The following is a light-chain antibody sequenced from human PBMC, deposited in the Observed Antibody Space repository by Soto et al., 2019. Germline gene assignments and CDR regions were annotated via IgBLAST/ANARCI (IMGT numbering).Light chain of an antibody. CDR3: SSYTSSSTYV. Sequence: TQPASASGSPGQSITISCSGTSSDVGGYNYVFWYQHRPGKAPKLMIYDVSNRPSGVSNRFSGSKSGNTASLTISGLQAEDEADYYCSSYTSSSTYVFGTGTTVTVL. V-gene: IGLV2-14*03. CDR1: SSDVGGYNY. J-gene: IGLJ1*01. CDR2: DVS.